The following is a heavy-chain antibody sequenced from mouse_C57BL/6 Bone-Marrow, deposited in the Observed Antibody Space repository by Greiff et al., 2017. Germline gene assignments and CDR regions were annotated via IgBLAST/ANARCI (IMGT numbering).Heavy chain of an antibody. CDR1: GFTFTDYY. J-gene: IGHJ4*01. CDR2: IRNKANGYTT. Sequence: EVKLMESGGGLVQPGGSLSLSCAASGFTFTDYYMSWVRQPPGKALAWLGFIRNKANGYTTEYSASVQGRFTISSDNSQIILYLQMNALRADDRATYYCASLPHYYCSSYAMDYWGQGTSVTVSS. D-gene: IGHD1-1*01. CDR3: ASLPHYYCSSYAMDY. V-gene: IGHV7-3*01.